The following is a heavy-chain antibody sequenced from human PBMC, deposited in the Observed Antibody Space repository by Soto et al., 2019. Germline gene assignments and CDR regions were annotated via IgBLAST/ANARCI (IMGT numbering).Heavy chain of an antibody. D-gene: IGHD2-2*01. CDR2: IIPIFGTA. V-gene: IGHV1-69*01. CDR1: GGTFSSYA. CDR3: ARDIRDIVVVPAANTVMAV. J-gene: IGHJ6*02. Sequence: QVQLVQSGAEVKKPGSSVKVSCKASGGTFSSYAISWVRQAPGKGLEWMGGIIPIFGTANYAQKFQGRVTINADDSTTTACMELSSVRSEGTAVYYCARDIRDIVVVPAANTVMAVWGQGTTVTVSS.